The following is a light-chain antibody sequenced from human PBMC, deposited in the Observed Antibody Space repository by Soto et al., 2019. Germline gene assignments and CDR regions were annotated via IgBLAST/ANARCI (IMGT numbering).Light chain of an antibody. CDR3: QHSYTAPFT. CDR1: QSISSS. V-gene: IGKV1-39*01. J-gene: IGKJ3*01. CDR2: AAS. Sequence: DIQMTQSPSSLSASVGDRVTITCRASQSISSSLNWYQQKPGKAPKLLIYAASTLQGGGPSRFSVSGSGTDFTLTISSLQPEDFATYYCQHSYTAPFTFGPGTKVDIK.